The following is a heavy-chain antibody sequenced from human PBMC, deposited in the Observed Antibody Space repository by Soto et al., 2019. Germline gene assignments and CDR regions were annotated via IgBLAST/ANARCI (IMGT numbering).Heavy chain of an antibody. CDR2: ISSSSQNI. CDR3: ARDQSRGQVFYYHMDV. J-gene: IGHJ6*03. V-gene: IGHV3-48*01. Sequence: EVQLVESGGGLVQPGGSLRLSCAASEFTFSTYAMNWVRQAPGKGLEWVSYISSSSQNIRYADSVKGRFTISRDNAKNSLYLQMNSLRAEDTAVYYCARDQSRGQVFYYHMDVWSKGTTVTVSS. D-gene: IGHD3-10*01. CDR1: EFTFSTYA.